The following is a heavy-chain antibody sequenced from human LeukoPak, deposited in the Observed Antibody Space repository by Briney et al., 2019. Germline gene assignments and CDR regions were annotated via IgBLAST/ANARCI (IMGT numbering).Heavy chain of an antibody. V-gene: IGHV3-11*06. D-gene: IGHD1-7*01. Sequence: PGGSLRLSCAASGFTFSDSYMSWIRQAPGKGLEWVSYISSSSGYIYYADSVKGRFTISRDNAQNSLYLQMNSLRAEDTAVYYCARAQNWNYHFDYWGQGTLVTVSS. CDR1: GFTFSDSY. J-gene: IGHJ4*02. CDR3: ARAQNWNYHFDY. CDR2: ISSSSGYI.